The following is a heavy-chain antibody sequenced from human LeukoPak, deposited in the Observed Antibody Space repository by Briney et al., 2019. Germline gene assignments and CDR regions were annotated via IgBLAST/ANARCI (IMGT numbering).Heavy chain of an antibody. V-gene: IGHV1-2*02. CDR3: ANWVLSGSYASPFDY. Sequence: ASVKVSCKASGYTFTGYYMHWVRQAPGQGLEWMGWINPNSGGTNYAQKFQGRVTMTRDTSISTAYMELSRLRSDDTAVYYCANWVLSGSYASPFDYWGQGTLVTVSS. CDR1: GYTFTGYY. CDR2: INPNSGGT. J-gene: IGHJ4*02. D-gene: IGHD1-26*01.